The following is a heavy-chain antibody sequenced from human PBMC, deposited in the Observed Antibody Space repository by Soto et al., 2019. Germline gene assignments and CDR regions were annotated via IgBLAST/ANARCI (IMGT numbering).Heavy chain of an antibody. CDR2: IYSGGYT. J-gene: IGHJ4*02. V-gene: IGHV3-66*01. D-gene: IGHD3-22*01. CDR3: AREAIIVIAAPEYYFDY. CDR1: GFDVSNTD. Sequence: EVQLVESGGDLVQRGGSLRLSCAASGFDVSNTDMSWVRQAPGKGLEWVSVIYSGGYTNYADSVKGRFIVSRDSPKNTLYLQMDSLRAEDTAVYYCAREAIIVIAAPEYYFDYWGQGTLVNVSS.